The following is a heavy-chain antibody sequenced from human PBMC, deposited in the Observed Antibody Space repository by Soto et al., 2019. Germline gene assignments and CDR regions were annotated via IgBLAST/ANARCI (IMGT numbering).Heavy chain of an antibody. V-gene: IGHV1-69*13. D-gene: IGHD4-17*01. CDR1: GGTFSSYA. CDR3: ARDTLDYGGNPSYYYGMDV. Sequence: SVKVSCKASGGTFSSYAISWVRQAPGQGLEWMGGIIPIFGTANYAQKFQGRVTITADESTSTAYMELSSLRSEDTAVYYCARDTLDYGGNPSYYYGMDVWGKGTTVTVAS. J-gene: IGHJ6*04. CDR2: IIPIFGTA.